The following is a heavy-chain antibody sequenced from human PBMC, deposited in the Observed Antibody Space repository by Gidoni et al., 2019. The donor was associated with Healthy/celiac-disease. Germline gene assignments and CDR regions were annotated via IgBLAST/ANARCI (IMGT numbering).Heavy chain of an antibody. CDR1: GGTFSSYA. CDR2: IIPIFGTA. V-gene: IGHV1-69*06. Sequence: QVQLVQSGAEVKKPGSSVKVSCKASGGTFSSYAISWVRQAPGQGLEWMGGIIPIFGTANYAQKFQGRVTITADKSTSTAYMELSSLRSEDTAVYYCASAGSTRHQYYYYYYMDVWGKGTTVTVSS. J-gene: IGHJ6*03. D-gene: IGHD2-2*01. CDR3: ASAGSTRHQYYYYYYMDV.